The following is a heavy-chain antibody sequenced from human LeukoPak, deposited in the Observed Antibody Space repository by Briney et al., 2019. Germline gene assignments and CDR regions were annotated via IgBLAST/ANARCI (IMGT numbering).Heavy chain of an antibody. CDR1: GFTFSSYA. J-gene: IGHJ4*02. V-gene: IGHV3-30-3*01. Sequence: QPGGSLRLSCAASGFTFSSYAMHWVRQAPGKGLEWVAVISYDGSNKYYADSVKGRFTISGDNSKNTLYLQMNSLRAEDTAVYYCARPITMIVVVITEFDYWGQGTLVTVSS. D-gene: IGHD3-22*01. CDR3: ARPITMIVVVITEFDY. CDR2: ISYDGSNK.